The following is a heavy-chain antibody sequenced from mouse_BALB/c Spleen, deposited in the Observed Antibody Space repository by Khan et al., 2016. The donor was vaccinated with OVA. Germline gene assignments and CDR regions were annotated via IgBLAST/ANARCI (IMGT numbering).Heavy chain of an antibody. Sequence: QVQLQQSGPELVKPGASVKMSCKASGYTFTDYVMNWVKQRNGQGLEWIGQIYPGSDSTYYNEKFKGKATLTADRSSSTAYMQRGNLTTEDSAVYFCARAGWDVFAYWGQGTLVTVSA. D-gene: IGHD4-1*01. CDR1: GYTFTDYV. CDR2: IYPGSDST. CDR3: ARAGWDVFAY. J-gene: IGHJ3*01. V-gene: IGHV1-77*01.